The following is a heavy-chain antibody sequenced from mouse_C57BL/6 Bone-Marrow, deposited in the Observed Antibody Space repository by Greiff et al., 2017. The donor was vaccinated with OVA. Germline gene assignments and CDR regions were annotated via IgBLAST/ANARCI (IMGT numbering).Heavy chain of an antibody. Sequence: VQLQQSGAELARPGASVKLSCKASGYTFTSYGISWVKQRTGQGLEWIGEIYPRSGNTYYNEKFKGKATLTADKSSSTAYMELRSLTSEDSAVYFCASYDYFYWYFDGWGQGPRSPSPQ. J-gene: IGHJ1*03. V-gene: IGHV1-81*01. CDR1: GYTFTSYG. D-gene: IGHD2-4*01. CDR2: IYPRSGNT. CDR3: ASYDYFYWYFDG.